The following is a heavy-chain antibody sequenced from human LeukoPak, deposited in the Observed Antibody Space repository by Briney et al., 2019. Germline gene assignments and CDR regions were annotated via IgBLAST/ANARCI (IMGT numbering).Heavy chain of an antibody. CDR1: GGSISSSSYY. J-gene: IGHJ5*02. CDR3: AREVPASFDP. V-gene: IGHV4-39*07. D-gene: IGHD2-2*01. CDR2: IYYSGST. Sequence: SETLSLTCTVSGGSISSSSYYWGWIRQPPGKGLEWIGSIYYSGSTYYNPSLKSRVTISVDTSKNQFSLKLSSVTAADTAVYYCAREVPASFDPWGQGTLVTVSS.